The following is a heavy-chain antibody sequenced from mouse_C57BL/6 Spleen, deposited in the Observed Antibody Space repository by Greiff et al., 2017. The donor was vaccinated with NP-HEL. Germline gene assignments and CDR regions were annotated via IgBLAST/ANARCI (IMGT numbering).Heavy chain of an antibody. CDR3: AIYYGNYEGFAY. V-gene: IGHV1-59*01. CDR2: IDPSDSYT. CDR1: GYTFTSYW. Sequence: QVQLQQPGAELVRPGTSVKLSCKASGYTFTSYWMHWVKQRPGQGLEWIGVIDPSDSYTNYNQKFKGKATLTVDTSSSTAYMQLSSLTSEDSAVYYCAIYYGNYEGFAYWGQGTLATVSA. D-gene: IGHD2-1*01. J-gene: IGHJ3*01.